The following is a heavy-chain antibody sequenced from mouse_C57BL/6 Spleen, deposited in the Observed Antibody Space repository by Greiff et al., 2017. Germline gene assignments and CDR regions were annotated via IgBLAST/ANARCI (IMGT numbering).Heavy chain of an antibody. Sequence: EVHLVESGGGLVKPGGSLKLSCAASGFTFSSYTMSWVRQTPEKRLEWVATISGGGGNTYYPDSVKGRFTISRDNAKNTLYLQMSSLRSEDTALYYCARHPFITTVVAYYFDYWGQGTTLTVSS. CDR1: GFTFSSYT. V-gene: IGHV5-9*01. CDR2: ISGGGGNT. CDR3: ARHPFITTVVAYYFDY. J-gene: IGHJ2*01. D-gene: IGHD1-1*01.